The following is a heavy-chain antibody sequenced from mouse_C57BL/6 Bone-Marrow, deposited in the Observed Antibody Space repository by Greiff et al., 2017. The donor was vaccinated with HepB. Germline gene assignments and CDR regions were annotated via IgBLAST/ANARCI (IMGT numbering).Heavy chain of an antibody. CDR1: GFTFSSYA. V-gene: IGHV5-4*03. CDR2: ISDGGSYT. D-gene: IGHD2-3*01. Sequence: EVKVVESGGGLVKPGGSLKLSCAASGFTFSSYAMSWVRQTPEKRLEWVATISDGGSYTYYPDNVKGRFTISRDNAKNNLYLQMSHLKSEDTAMYYCAGDGFSYAMDYWGQGTSVTVSS. J-gene: IGHJ4*01. CDR3: AGDGFSYAMDY.